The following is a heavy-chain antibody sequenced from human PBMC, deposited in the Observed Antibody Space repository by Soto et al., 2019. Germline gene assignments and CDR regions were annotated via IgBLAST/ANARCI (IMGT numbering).Heavy chain of an antibody. J-gene: IGHJ4*01. CDR1: GGSISSSSYY. CDR2: IYYSGST. D-gene: IGHD2-8*02. V-gene: IGHV4-39*07. CDR3: ASLGYCSGADCHGTR. Sequence: SETLSLTCTVSGGSISSSSYYWGWIRQPPGKGLEWIGSIYYSGSTYYNPSLKSRVTISVDTSKDQFSLKLSSVTAADTAVYFCASLGYCSGADCHGTRWGQGILVTVSS.